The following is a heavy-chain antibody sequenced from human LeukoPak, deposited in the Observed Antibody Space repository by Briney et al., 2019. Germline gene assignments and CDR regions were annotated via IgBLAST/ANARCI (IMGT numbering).Heavy chain of an antibody. D-gene: IGHD2-21*02. CDR2: INSDGSDT. V-gene: IGHV3-74*01. Sequence: GGSLRLSCAASGFTFSSYWMHWVRQAPGKGLVWVSRINSDGSDTSYADSVKGRFTISRDNAKNSLYLQMNSLRAEDTAVYYCARDQSGVTAFDYWGQGTLVTVSS. CDR3: ARDQSGVTAFDY. CDR1: GFTFSSYW. J-gene: IGHJ4*02.